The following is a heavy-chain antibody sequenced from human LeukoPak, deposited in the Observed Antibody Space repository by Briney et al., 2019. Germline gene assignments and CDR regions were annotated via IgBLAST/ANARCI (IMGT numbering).Heavy chain of an antibody. CDR2: ISSSGSTI. D-gene: IGHD1-26*01. V-gene: IGHV3-11*01. CDR3: ASNSGSYYVVPYYFDY. Sequence: GGSLRLSCAASGFTFSDYYMSWIRQAPGKGLEWVSYISSSGSTIYYADSVKGRFTISRDNAKNSLYLQMNSLRAEDTAVNYCASNSGSYYVVPYYFDYWGQGTLVTVSS. J-gene: IGHJ4*02. CDR1: GFTFSDYY.